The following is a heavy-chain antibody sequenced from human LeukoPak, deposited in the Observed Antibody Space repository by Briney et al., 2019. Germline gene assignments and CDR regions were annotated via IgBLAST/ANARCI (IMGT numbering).Heavy chain of an antibody. J-gene: IGHJ5*02. D-gene: IGHD4-17*01. Sequence: SETLSLTCTVSGGSISGSSYYWGWIRQPPGKGLEWIGSIYYSGSTYYNPSLKSRVTISVDTSKNQFSLKLSSVTAADTAVYYCARHSSPDYGDPGDWFDPWGQGTLVTVSS. CDR2: IYYSGST. CDR1: GGSISGSSYY. CDR3: ARHSSPDYGDPGDWFDP. V-gene: IGHV4-39*01.